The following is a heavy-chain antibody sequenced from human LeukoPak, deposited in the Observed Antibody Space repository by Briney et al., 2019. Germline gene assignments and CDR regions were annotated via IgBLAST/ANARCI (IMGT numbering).Heavy chain of an antibody. CDR3: ARDRAYYYDSSSTNFDY. J-gene: IGHJ4*02. Sequence: GGSLRLSCAASGFTFSSYSMNWVRQAPGKGLESVSSISSSSSYIYYADSVKGRFTISRDNAKNSLYLQMNSLRAEDTAVYYCARDRAYYYDSSSTNFDYWGQGTLVTVSS. D-gene: IGHD3-22*01. V-gene: IGHV3-21*01. CDR2: ISSSSSYI. CDR1: GFTFSSYS.